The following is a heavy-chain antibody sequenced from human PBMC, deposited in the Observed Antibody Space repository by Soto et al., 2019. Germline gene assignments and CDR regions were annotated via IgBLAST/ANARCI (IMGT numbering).Heavy chain of an antibody. CDR3: AKTGTDGSWFDP. V-gene: IGHV2-70*04. CDR1: GFSLSSSGMR. D-gene: IGHD1-1*01. CDR2: IDWDDDK. Sequence: SGPTLVNPTQTLRLTCTFSGFSLSSSGMRVSWIRQPPGKALEWLARIDWDDDKYYSTSLRTRLTISKDTSKNQVVLTMTNMDPVGTATYYCAKTGTDGSWFDPWGQGTLVTVSS. J-gene: IGHJ5*02.